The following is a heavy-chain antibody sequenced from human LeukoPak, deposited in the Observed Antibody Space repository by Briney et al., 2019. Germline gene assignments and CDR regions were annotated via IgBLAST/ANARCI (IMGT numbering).Heavy chain of an antibody. CDR1: GGSISSDY. Sequence: TASETLSLTCTDSGGSISSDYWSWIRQPPGKGLEWIGYIYYRGSTNYNPSLKSRVTISMDTSKNHFSLRLTSVTAADTAIYYCARAGRGSDWGSFYYYGMDVWGQGTTVIVSS. D-gene: IGHD6-19*01. J-gene: IGHJ6*02. CDR2: IYYRGST. V-gene: IGHV4-59*01. CDR3: ARAGRGSDWGSFYYYGMDV.